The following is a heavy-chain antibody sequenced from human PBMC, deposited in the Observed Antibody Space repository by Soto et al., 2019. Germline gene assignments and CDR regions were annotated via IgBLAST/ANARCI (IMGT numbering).Heavy chain of an antibody. J-gene: IGHJ1*01. CDR1: GYKFTTYF. Sequence: GASVKVSCKASGYKFTTYFIHWVRQAPGQGLEWMGMIHPSGDTGYAQKFRGRVTMTIDTSTTTAYMELRNLTSEDTAVYFSLRGYCTTSPCSADFQFWGQGTLVTVSS. V-gene: IGHV1-46*01. CDR2: IHPSGDT. CDR3: LRGYCTTSPCSADFQF. D-gene: IGHD2-15*01.